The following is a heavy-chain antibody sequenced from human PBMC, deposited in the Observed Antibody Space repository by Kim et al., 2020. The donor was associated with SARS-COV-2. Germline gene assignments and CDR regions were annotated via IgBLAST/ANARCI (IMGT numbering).Heavy chain of an antibody. J-gene: IGHJ5*02. CDR2: INPNSGGT. V-gene: IGHV1-2*02. CDR1: GYTFTGYY. Sequence: ASVKVSCKASGYTFTGYYMHWVRQAPGQGLEWMGWINPNSGGTNYAQKFQGRVTMTRDTSISTAYMELSRLRSDDTAVYYCARGGDQSYRYRPWFDPWGQGTLVTVSS. D-gene: IGHD3-16*02. CDR3: ARGGDQSYRYRPWFDP.